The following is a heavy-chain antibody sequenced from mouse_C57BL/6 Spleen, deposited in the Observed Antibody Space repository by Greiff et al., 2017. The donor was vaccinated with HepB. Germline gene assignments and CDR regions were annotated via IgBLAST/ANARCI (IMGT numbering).Heavy chain of an antibody. D-gene: IGHD3-2*02. CDR3: ARSSSGYVPFAY. V-gene: IGHV1-53*01. J-gene: IGHJ3*01. CDR1: GYTFTSYW. Sequence: QVQLQQPGTELVKPGASVKLSCKASGYTFTSYWMHWVKQRPGQGLEWIGNINPSNGGTNYNEKFKSKATLTVDKSSSTAYMQLSSLTSEDSAVFYCARSSSGYVPFAYWGQGTLVTVSA. CDR2: INPSNGGT.